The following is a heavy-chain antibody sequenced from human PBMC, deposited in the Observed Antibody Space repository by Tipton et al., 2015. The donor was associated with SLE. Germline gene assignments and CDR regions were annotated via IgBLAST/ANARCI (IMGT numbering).Heavy chain of an antibody. D-gene: IGHD5-24*01. CDR1: GGSIRSYY. CDR2: IYHSGSTNSGST. CDR3: GRARVGMGYVFDV. J-gene: IGHJ3*01. V-gene: IGHV4-59*01. Sequence: TLSLTCTVSGGSIRSYYWSWIRQTPEKGLEWIASIYHSGSTNSGSTKYNPSLESRVSTSLDTSKNQISLKLTSVTTADTATYYCGRARVGMGYVFDVWGQGTMVTVSS.